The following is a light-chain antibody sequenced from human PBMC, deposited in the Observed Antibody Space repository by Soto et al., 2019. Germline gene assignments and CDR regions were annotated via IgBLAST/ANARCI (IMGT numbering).Light chain of an antibody. CDR2: GNI. Sequence: QPVLTQPPSVSGAPGQRVTISCTGSSSNIGAGYDVHWYQQLPGTAPKLLIYGNINRPSGVPDRFSGSKSGTSASLAITGLQAEDEADYYCQSYDSSLSGRVVFGGGTQLTVL. CDR3: QSYDSSLSGRVV. V-gene: IGLV1-40*01. J-gene: IGLJ2*01. CDR1: SSNIGAGYD.